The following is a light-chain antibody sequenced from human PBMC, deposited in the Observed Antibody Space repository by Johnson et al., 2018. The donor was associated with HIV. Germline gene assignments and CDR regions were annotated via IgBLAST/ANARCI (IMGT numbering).Light chain of an antibody. CDR2: DNN. Sequence: QSVLTQSPSVSAAPGQKVTVSCSGSNTNIGNDFVSWYQQLPGKAPRLLIYDNNKRPSGIPDRFSGSKSGTSATLGITGLQTGDEADYYCVGWDSSLSGYVFGTGTTVTVL. V-gene: IGLV1-51*01. CDR3: VGWDSSLSGYV. J-gene: IGLJ1*01. CDR1: NTNIGNDF.